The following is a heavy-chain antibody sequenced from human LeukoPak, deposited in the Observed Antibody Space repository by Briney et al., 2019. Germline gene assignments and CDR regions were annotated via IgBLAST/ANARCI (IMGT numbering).Heavy chain of an antibody. CDR2: IYESGST. J-gene: IGHJ6*02. CDR1: GGSINYY. Sequence: PSETLSLTCTVSGGSINYYWSWFRQPPGKGLEWIGQIYESGSTAYNPSLKSRVTISRDTSENQFSLQLSSVTAADTAVYYCARHSDRWRYGMDVWGQGTTVTVSS. V-gene: IGHV4-59*08. CDR3: ARHSDRWRYGMDV. D-gene: IGHD1-26*01.